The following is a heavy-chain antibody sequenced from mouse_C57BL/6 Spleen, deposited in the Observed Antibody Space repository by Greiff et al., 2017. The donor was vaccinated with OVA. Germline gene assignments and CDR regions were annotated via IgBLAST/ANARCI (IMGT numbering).Heavy chain of an antibody. V-gene: IGHV1-64*01. D-gene: IGHD2-14*01. Sequence: QVQLKQPGAELVKPGASVTLSCKASGYTFTSYWMHWVKQRPGQGLEWIGMIHPNSGSTNYNEKFKSKATLTVDKSSSTAYMQLSSLTSEDSAVYYCARSNRHFDYWGQGTTLTVSS. CDR3: ARSNRHFDY. J-gene: IGHJ2*01. CDR1: GYTFTSYW. CDR2: IHPNSGST.